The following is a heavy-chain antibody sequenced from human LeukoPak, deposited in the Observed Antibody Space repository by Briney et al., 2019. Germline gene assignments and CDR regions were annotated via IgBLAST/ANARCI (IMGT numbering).Heavy chain of an antibody. CDR2: ISSSGSTM. CDR3: ARDTGPDY. V-gene: IGHV3-48*03. Sequence: GGSLRFSCAASGFTFSHYAMSWVRQAPGKGLEWVSYISSSGSTMYYADSVKGRFTISRDNAKNSLYLQMNTVRAEDTAVYYCARDTGPDYWGQGTLVTVSS. D-gene: IGHD4-11*01. CDR1: GFTFSHYA. J-gene: IGHJ4*02.